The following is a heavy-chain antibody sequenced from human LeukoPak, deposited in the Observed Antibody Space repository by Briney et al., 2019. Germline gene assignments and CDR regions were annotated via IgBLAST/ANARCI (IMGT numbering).Heavy chain of an antibody. J-gene: IGHJ5*02. CDR3: AREEVDIVVVPAATGPWFDP. D-gene: IGHD2-2*01. CDR1: GGSISSYY. CDR2: IYTSGST. V-gene: IGHV4-4*07. Sequence: PSETLSLTCTVSGGSISSYYWSWIRQPAGKGLEWIGRIYTSGSTNYNPSLKSRVTISVDTSKNQFSLKLSSVTAADTAVYYCAREEVDIVVVPAATGPWFDPWGQGTLVTVSS.